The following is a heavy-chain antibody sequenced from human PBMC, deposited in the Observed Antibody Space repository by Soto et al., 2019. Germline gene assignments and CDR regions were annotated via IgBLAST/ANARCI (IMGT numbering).Heavy chain of an antibody. CDR1: GFTVSSNY. CDR2: IYSGGST. CDR3: ARDRTVVVPAVGMAGTDHDDAFDI. D-gene: IGHD2-2*01. Sequence: GGSLRLSCAASGFTVSSNYMSWVRQAPGKGLEWVSVIYSGGSTYYADSVKGRFTISRDNSKNTLYLQMNSLRAEDTAVYYCARDRTVVVPAVGMAGTDHDDAFDIWGQGTMVTVSS. V-gene: IGHV3-66*02. J-gene: IGHJ3*02.